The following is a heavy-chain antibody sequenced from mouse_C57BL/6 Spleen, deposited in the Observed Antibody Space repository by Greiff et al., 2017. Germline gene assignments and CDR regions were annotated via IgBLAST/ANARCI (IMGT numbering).Heavy chain of an antibody. D-gene: IGHD1-1*01. Sequence: EVQLVESGAELVKPGASVKLSCTASGFNIKDYYMHWVKQRTEQGLEWIGRIDPEDGETKYAPKFQGKATITADTSSNTAYLQLSSLTSEDTAVYYCAPHYGSSYSWAMDYGGQGTSVTVSS. CDR1: GFNIKDYY. J-gene: IGHJ4*01. CDR2: IDPEDGET. V-gene: IGHV14-2*01. CDR3: APHYGSSYSWAMDY.